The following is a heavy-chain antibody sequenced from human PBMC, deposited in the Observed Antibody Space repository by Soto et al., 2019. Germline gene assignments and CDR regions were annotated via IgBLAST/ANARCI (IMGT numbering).Heavy chain of an antibody. CDR3: AREAGIMITFGGGTGPGPYYYYGMDV. J-gene: IGHJ6*02. CDR2: MNPNSGNT. CDR1: GYTFTSYD. D-gene: IGHD3-16*01. Sequence: ASVKVSCKASGYTFTSYDINWVRQATVQGLEWMGWMNPNSGNTGYAQKFQGRVTMTRDTSISTAYMELSSLRSEDTAVYYCAREAGIMITFGGGTGPGPYYYYGMDVWGQGTTVTVSS. V-gene: IGHV1-8*01.